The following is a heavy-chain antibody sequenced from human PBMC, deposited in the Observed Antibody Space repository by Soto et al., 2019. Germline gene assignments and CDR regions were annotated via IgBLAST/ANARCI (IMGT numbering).Heavy chain of an antibody. CDR2: ISWNSVSI. CDR3: AKGILGMYX. J-gene: IGHJ6*02. V-gene: IGHV3-9*01. Sequence: LRLSCAASGFTFDDYSMHWVRQAPGTGLEWGSGISWNSVSIGYADSVKGRFTISRENDKNCLYMKMNSLRAEDTSLYYCAKGILGMYXWGQGTTVTVS. CDR1: GFTFDDYS.